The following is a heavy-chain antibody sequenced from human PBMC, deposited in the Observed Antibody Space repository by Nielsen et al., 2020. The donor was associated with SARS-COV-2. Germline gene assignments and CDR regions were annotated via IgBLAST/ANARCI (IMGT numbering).Heavy chain of an antibody. CDR1: GFTFSSYS. V-gene: IGHV3-30*02. D-gene: IGHD1-7*01. CDR3: ASFGTTVDYGMDV. Sequence: GESLKISCAASGFTFSSYSMHWVRQAPGKGLEWVAVIWYDGSNKYYADSVKGRFTISRDNSKNTLYLQMNSLRAEDTAVYYCASFGTTVDYGMDVWGQGTTVTVSS. CDR2: IWYDGSNK. J-gene: IGHJ6*02.